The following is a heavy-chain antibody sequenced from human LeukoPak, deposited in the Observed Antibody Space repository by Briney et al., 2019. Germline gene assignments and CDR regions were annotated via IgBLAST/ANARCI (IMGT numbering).Heavy chain of an antibody. CDR1: GFTFDDYA. CDR3: AREGGQLVLFDY. Sequence: PGGSLRLSCAASGFTFDDYAMHWVRQAPGKGLEWVSGISWNSGSIGYADSVKGRFTISRDNAKNSLYLQMNSLRAEDTALYYCAREGGQLVLFDYWGQGTLVTVSS. D-gene: IGHD6-13*01. V-gene: IGHV3-9*01. CDR2: ISWNSGSI. J-gene: IGHJ4*02.